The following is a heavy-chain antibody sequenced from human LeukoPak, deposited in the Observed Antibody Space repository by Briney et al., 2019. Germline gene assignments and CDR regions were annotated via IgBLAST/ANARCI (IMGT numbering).Heavy chain of an antibody. Sequence: PGGSLRLSCAASGFTFSSYWMSWVRQAPGKGLEWVANIKQDGSEKYYVDSVKGRFTISRDNAKNSLYPQMNSLRAEDTAVYYCARVVVTPVLDAFDIWGQGTMVTVSS. J-gene: IGHJ3*02. CDR1: GFTFSSYW. CDR2: IKQDGSEK. V-gene: IGHV3-7*05. D-gene: IGHD4-23*01. CDR3: ARVVVTPVLDAFDI.